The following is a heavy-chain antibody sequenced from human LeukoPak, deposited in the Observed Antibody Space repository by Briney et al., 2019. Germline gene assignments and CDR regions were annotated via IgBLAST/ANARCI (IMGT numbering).Heavy chain of an antibody. J-gene: IGHJ5*02. CDR2: VRYDGDNK. CDR3: ARDPSSGWYLKGWFDP. V-gene: IGHV3-30*02. CDR1: GFTFSSYG. D-gene: IGHD6-19*01. Sequence: GGSLRLSCAAAGFTFSSYGMHWVRQTPDKGLEWVAFVRYDGDNKYYADSVKGRFTISRDNSKNTLYLQMNSLRAEDTAVYYCARDPSSGWYLKGWFDPWGQGTLVTVSS.